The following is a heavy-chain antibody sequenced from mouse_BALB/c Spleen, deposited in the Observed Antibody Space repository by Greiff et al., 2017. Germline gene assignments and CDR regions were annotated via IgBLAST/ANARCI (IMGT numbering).Heavy chain of an antibody. CDR3: TRCYYGSSYDY. J-gene: IGHJ2*01. CDR1: GYTFTSYW. V-gene: IGHV1-69*02. Sequence: QVQLQQPGAELVRPGASVKLSCKASGYTFTSYWINWVKQRPGQGLEWFGNIYPSDSYTNYNQKFKDKATLTVDKSSSTAYMQLSSPTSEDSAVYYCTRCYYGSSYDYWGQGTTLTVSS. CDR2: IYPSDSYT. D-gene: IGHD1-1*01.